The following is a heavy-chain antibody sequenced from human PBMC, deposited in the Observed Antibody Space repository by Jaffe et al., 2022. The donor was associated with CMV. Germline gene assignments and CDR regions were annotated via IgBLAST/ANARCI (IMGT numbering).Heavy chain of an antibody. D-gene: IGHD3-16*01. J-gene: IGHJ4*02. Sequence: QVQLVQSGAEVKKPGSSVKVSCKASGGIFKTFGMNWVRQAPGQGLEWMGGIIPIFGSANYAQKFQGRVRITADESTTTVYMELSSLKSDDTAVYYCTRDPIPSLQIRGNYGGYFDYWGQGTLVTVSS. CDR3: TRDPIPSLQIRGNYGGYFDY. CDR1: GGIFKTFG. V-gene: IGHV1-69*01. CDR2: IIPIFGSA.